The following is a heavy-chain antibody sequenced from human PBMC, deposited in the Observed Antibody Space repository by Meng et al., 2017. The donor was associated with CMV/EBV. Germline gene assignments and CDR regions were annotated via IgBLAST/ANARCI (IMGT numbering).Heavy chain of an antibody. CDR3: AKDFRYCSGGSCQPI. D-gene: IGHD2-15*01. Sequence: SGFTFSSYGMHLVRQAPGKGLEWVAVISYAGSHKYSADSVKGQFTISRDNSKNTLYLQMNSLRAEDTAVYYCAKDFRYCSGGSCQPIWGQGTLVTVSS. V-gene: IGHV3-30*18. J-gene: IGHJ4*02. CDR2: ISYAGSHK. CDR1: GFTFSSYG.